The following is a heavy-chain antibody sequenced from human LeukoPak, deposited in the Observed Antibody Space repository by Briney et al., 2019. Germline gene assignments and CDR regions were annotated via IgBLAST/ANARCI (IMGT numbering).Heavy chain of an antibody. J-gene: IGHJ6*02. CDR3: ARVSRSWDYYYYGMDV. V-gene: IGHV6-1*01. CDR2: TYYRSKWYN. CDR1: GDSVSRNSAA. D-gene: IGHD6-13*01. Sequence: SHTLSLTCAISGDSVSRNSAAWNWIRQSPSRGLDWLGRTYYRSKWYNDYAVSVKSRITINPDTSKNQFSLQLNSVTPEDTAVYYCARVSRSWDYYYYGMDVWGQGTTVTVSS.